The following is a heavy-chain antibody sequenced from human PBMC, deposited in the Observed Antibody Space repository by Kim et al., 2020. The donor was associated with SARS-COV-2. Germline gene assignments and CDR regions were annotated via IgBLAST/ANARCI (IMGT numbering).Heavy chain of an antibody. J-gene: IGHJ4*02. Sequence: SVKGRFTISRDKSKNTLYLQMNSLRAEDTAVYYCAKRTYGSGSYGYYFDYWGQGTLVTVSS. V-gene: IGHV3-23*01. D-gene: IGHD3-10*01. CDR3: AKRTYGSGSYGYYFDY.